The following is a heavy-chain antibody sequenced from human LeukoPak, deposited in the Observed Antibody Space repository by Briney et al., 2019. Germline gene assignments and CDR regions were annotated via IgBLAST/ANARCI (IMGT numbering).Heavy chain of an antibody. J-gene: IGHJ6*02. D-gene: IGHD3-10*01. V-gene: IGHV1-8*01. Sequence: ASVKVSCKASGYTFTSYDINWVRQATGQGLEWMGWMNPNSGNTGYAQKFQGRVTMTRNTSISTAYMELSSLRSEDTAVYYCASNNYGSGSYPYYYGMDVWGQGTTVTVSS. CDR1: GYTFTSYD. CDR2: MNPNSGNT. CDR3: ASNNYGSGSYPYYYGMDV.